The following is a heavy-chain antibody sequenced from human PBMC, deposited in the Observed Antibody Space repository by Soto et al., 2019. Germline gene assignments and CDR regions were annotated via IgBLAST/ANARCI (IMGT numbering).Heavy chain of an antibody. CDR1: GFTFTSYG. Sequence: QVQLVQSGAEVKKPGASVKVSCKTSGFTFTSYGVHWVRQAPGQRLEWMGWINAGNGDTKYSQQFRGRVTISSDTSASVVYMELSGLRSEDTALYYCARYTVERLFDYWGQGTLVTVSS. CDR3: ARYTVERLFDY. D-gene: IGHD4-17*01. CDR2: INAGNGDT. V-gene: IGHV1-3*01. J-gene: IGHJ4*02.